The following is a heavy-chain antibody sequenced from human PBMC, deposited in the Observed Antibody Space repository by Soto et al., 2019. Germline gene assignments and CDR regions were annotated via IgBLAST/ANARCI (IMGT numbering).Heavy chain of an antibody. V-gene: IGHV4-39*01. CDR3: ARHEYYYILTLDY. CDR2: IYYSGST. Sequence: QLQLQESGPGLVKPSETLSLTCTVSGGSISSSSYYWGWIRQPPGKGLEWIGSIYYSGSTYYNPSLKSRVPISVDTSKNQFYLKLSSVTAADTAVYYFARHEYYYILTLDYWGQGTLVTVSS. CDR1: GGSISSSSYY. J-gene: IGHJ4*02. D-gene: IGHD3-9*01.